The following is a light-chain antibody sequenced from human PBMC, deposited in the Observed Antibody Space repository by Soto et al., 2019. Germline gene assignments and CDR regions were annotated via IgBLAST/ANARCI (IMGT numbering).Light chain of an antibody. J-gene: IGKJ1*01. Sequence: DIQMTQSPSSLSASVGDRVTITCRASQSISNYLDWYQQKPGKDPKLLIYAASTLQSGVPSRFSGSGSGTDFTLTISSLQPEDFATYYCQQSYSTPTFGQGTKVDIK. CDR1: QSISNY. CDR2: AAS. V-gene: IGKV1-39*01. CDR3: QQSYSTPT.